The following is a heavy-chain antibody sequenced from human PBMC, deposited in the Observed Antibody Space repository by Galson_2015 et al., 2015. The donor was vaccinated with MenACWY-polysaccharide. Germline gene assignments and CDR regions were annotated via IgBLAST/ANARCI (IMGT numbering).Heavy chain of an antibody. CDR3: AKDMGAHEDAFDI. CDR2: VSYDGANK. CDR1: GFTFSSYA. Sequence: LRLCCAASGFTFSSYAMHWVRQAPGKGLEWVAVVSYDGANKYYGDSVKGRFTSSRDNSKNTLYLQMNSLRAEDTALYYCAKDMGAHEDAFDIWGQGTMVTVSS. D-gene: IGHD1-26*01. J-gene: IGHJ3*02. V-gene: IGHV3-30*18.